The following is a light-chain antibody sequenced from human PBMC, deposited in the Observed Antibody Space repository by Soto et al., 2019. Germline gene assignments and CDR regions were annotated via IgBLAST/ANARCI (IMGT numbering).Light chain of an antibody. CDR1: QNINNR. Sequence: DRPMTLSPSTLSASVGDRVMITCRASQNINNRLAWYQQRPGKSPKLLVYWASTLESGVPSRFSGSGSGTDFTLTISSLQPEDFATYYCQQSFSIPTFGHGTRLEIK. CDR3: QQSFSIPT. V-gene: IGKV1-5*03. CDR2: WAS. J-gene: IGKJ5*01.